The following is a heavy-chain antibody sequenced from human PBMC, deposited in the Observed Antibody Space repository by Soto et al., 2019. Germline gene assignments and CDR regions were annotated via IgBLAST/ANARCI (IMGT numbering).Heavy chain of an antibody. D-gene: IGHD6-19*01. Sequence: GGSLRLSCAASGFTLSSYGMHWVRQSPGKGLEWVAVIWYDGSNKYYADSVKGRFTISRDNSKNTLYLQMNSLRAEDTAVYYCARRRQWLVSAYYYYCMDVWGQGIAVTVSS. V-gene: IGHV3-33*08. CDR1: GFTLSSYG. J-gene: IGHJ6*02. CDR3: ARRRQWLVSAYYYYCMDV. CDR2: IWYDGSNK.